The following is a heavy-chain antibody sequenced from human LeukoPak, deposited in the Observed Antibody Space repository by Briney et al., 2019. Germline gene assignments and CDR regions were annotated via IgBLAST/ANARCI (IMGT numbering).Heavy chain of an antibody. CDR1: GGSISSGSYY. CDR2: IYTSGST. V-gene: IGHV4-61*02. Sequence: SETLSLICTVSGGSISSGSYYWSWIRQPAGKGLEWIGRIYTSGSTNYNPSLKSRVTISVDTSKNQFSLKLSSVTAADTAVYYCARVGYSPLGWFDPWGQGTLVTVSS. D-gene: IGHD5-18*01. J-gene: IGHJ5*02. CDR3: ARVGYSPLGWFDP.